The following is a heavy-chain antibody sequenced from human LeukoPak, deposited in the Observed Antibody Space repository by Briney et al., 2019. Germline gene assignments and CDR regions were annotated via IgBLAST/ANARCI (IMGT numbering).Heavy chain of an antibody. D-gene: IGHD6-19*01. CDR1: GFTFDDYA. Sequence: GGSLRLSCAASGFTFDDYAMHWVRQAPGKGLEWVSGISWNSGSIGYADSVKGRFTISRDNAKNSLYLQMNSLRAEDMALYYCAKAKAVAGWELFDYWGQGTLVTVSS. CDR3: AKAKAVAGWELFDY. V-gene: IGHV3-9*03. CDR2: ISWNSGSI. J-gene: IGHJ4*02.